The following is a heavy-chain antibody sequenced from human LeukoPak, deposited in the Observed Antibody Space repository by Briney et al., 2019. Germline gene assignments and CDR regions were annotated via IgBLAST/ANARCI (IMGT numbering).Heavy chain of an antibody. CDR3: AREKSDDGFDY. CDR2: IRYDESIE. CDR1: GFNFNTYD. D-gene: IGHD1-1*01. Sequence: GGSLRLSCATSGFNFNTYDIHWVRQAPGKGLEWVSFIRYDESIEYYADSVRGRFTISRDGSKNTLYLQMNSLRAEDTAVYYCAREKSDDGFDYWGQGTLVTVSS. J-gene: IGHJ4*02. V-gene: IGHV3-30*02.